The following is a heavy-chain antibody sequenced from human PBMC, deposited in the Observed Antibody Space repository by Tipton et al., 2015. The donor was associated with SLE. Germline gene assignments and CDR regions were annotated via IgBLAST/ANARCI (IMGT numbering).Heavy chain of an antibody. J-gene: IGHJ4*02. D-gene: IGHD6-19*01. CDR3: ARSIAVAGTPFDY. Sequence: LSLTCSVAGLSMTTRPWWTWVRQPPGKGLEWVGEVHHTGGNNYNPSLKSRVTILVDTSKNQFSLKLSSVTAADTAVYYCARSIAVAGTPFDYWGQGTLVTVSS. CDR2: VHHTGGN. CDR1: GLSMTTRPW. V-gene: IGHV4-4*02.